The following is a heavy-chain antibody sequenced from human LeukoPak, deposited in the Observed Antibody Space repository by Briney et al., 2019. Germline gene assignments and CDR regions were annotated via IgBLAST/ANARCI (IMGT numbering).Heavy chain of an antibody. CDR2: IYHSVST. Sequence: SETLSLTCSVSGYSISSGNYWGWIWLPPGKGLQWIGSIYHSVSTYYNPSLKRRVTISLDTSKNQFSLKLSLVTAADTAVYYCASDRVGRQLVGRKYYYYYMDVWGKGTKVPLSS. CDR1: GYSISSGNY. CDR3: ASDRVGRQLVGRKYYYYYMDV. V-gene: IGHV4-38-2*02. D-gene: IGHD6-13*01. J-gene: IGHJ6*03.